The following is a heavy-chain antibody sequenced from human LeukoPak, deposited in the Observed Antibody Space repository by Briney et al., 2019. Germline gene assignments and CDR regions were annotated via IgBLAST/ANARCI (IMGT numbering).Heavy chain of an antibody. CDR2: IYTSGST. CDR1: GGSISSSPYY. J-gene: IGHJ4*02. CDR3: ARQPSGSSSWFDY. V-gene: IGHV4-39*01. Sequence: SETLSLTCTVSGGSISSSPYYWGWIRQPPGKGLEWIGRIYTSGSTNYNPSLKSRVTISVDTSKNQFSLKLSSVTAADTAVYYCARQPSGSSSWFDYWGQGTLVTVSS. D-gene: IGHD6-13*01.